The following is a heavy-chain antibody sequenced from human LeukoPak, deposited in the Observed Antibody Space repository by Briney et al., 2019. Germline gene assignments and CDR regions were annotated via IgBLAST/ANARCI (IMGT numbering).Heavy chain of an antibody. Sequence: SETQSLTCAVYGGSFSGDFWSWIRQSPGKGLEWIGEINHGGSTTYNPSLQSRVAISVDTSKNQFSLKLSSVTAADTAVYYCARRWYSSSWYAKFDYWGQGTLVTVSS. V-gene: IGHV4-34*01. CDR3: ARRWYSSSWYAKFDY. D-gene: IGHD6-13*01. CDR1: GGSFSGDF. J-gene: IGHJ4*02. CDR2: INHGGST.